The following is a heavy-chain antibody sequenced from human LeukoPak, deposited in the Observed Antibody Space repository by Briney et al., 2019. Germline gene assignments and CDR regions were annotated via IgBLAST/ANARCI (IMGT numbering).Heavy chain of an antibody. J-gene: IGHJ4*02. CDR2: IYYSGST. Sequence: SETLSLTCTVSGGSISSSSYYWGWIRQPPGKGLEWIGSIYYSGSTYYNPSLKSRVTISVDTSKNQFSLKLSSVTAADTAVYYCARVTVGALDYWGQGTLVTVSS. V-gene: IGHV4-39*07. D-gene: IGHD1-26*01. CDR3: ARVTVGALDY. CDR1: GGSISSSSYY.